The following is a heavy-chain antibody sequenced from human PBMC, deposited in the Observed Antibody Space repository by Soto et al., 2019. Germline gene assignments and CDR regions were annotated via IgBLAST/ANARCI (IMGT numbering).Heavy chain of an antibody. CDR1: GFTFNNYA. V-gene: IGHV3-30-3*01. Sequence: GGSLRLSCAASGFTFNNYAMHWVRQAPGKGLEWVAVISYDETNKYYADSVKGRFTISRDNSKNTLYLQMNSLRAEDTAVYYCARDRGALDYWGQGTLVTVSS. CDR3: ARDRGALDY. CDR2: ISYDETNK. J-gene: IGHJ4*02. D-gene: IGHD3-10*01.